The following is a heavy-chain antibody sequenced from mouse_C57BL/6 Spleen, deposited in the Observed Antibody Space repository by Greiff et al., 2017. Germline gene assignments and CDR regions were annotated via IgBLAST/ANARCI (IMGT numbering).Heavy chain of an antibody. CDR2: IDPETGGT. CDR1: GYTFTDYE. D-gene: IGHD3-2*02. CDR3: TRWWVLDSSGYEAY. Sequence: QVHVKQSGAELVRPGASVTLSCKASGYTFTDYEMHWVKQTPVHGLEWIGAIDPETGGTAYNQTLKGKAILTADKSSSTASMELRSLTSEDSADYYCTRWWVLDSSGYEAYWGQGTLVTVSA. J-gene: IGHJ3*01. V-gene: IGHV1-15*01.